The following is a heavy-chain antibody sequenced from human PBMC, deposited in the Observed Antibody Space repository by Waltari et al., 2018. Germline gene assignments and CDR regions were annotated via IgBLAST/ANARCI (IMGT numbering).Heavy chain of an antibody. D-gene: IGHD3-10*01. V-gene: IGHV4-38-2*01. J-gene: IGHJ6*02. Sequence: QVQLQESGPGLVKPSEALSLTCAVSGYSISSGYSWGWIRQPPGKGLEWIGSIYHSGSTYYNPSLKSRVTISVDTSKNQFSLKLSSVTAADTAVYYCARGFGESFYYYYYYGMDVWGQGTTVTVSS. CDR2: IYHSGST. CDR3: ARGFGESFYYYYYYGMDV. CDR1: GYSISSGYS.